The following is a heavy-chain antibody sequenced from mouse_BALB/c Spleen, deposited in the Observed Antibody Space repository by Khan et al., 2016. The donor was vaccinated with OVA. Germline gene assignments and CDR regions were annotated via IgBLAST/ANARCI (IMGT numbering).Heavy chain of an antibody. CDR3: SRNYYGSSYAMDY. V-gene: IGHV9-3-1*01. D-gene: IGHD1-1*01. CDR2: INTYTRQP. CDR1: GYTFTNYG. Sequence: QIQLVQSGPELKKPGETVKISCKASGYTFTNYGMNWVKQAPGKGLKWMGWINTYTRQPTYADAFKGRFAFSLETSASTAYLQINNLKKEDTATYFCSRNYYGSSYAMDYWGQGTSVTVSS. J-gene: IGHJ4*01.